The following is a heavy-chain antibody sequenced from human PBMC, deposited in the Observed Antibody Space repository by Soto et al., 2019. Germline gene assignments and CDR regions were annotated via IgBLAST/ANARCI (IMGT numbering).Heavy chain of an antibody. Sequence: GGSLRLSCAASGFTFSSYAMSWVRQAPGKGLEWVSAISGSGGSTYYADSVKGRFTISRDNSKNTLDLQMNSLRAEDTAVYYCAKNFVFISGYDFFPPSYYFDYWGQGTLVTVSS. CDR1: GFTFSSYA. J-gene: IGHJ4*02. D-gene: IGHD5-12*01. CDR2: ISGSGGST. CDR3: AKNFVFISGYDFFPPSYYFDY. V-gene: IGHV3-23*01.